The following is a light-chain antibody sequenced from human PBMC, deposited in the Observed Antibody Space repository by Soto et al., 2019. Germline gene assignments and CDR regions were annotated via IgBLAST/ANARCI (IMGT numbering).Light chain of an antibody. Sequence: QSALTQPRSVSGSPGQSVTISCTGTSRDGGGYNYVSWYQQHPGKAPKLMIYDVSKRPSGVPDRFSGSKSGNTASLTISGLQAEDEADYYCCSYAGSYTHVFGTGTKLTVL. J-gene: IGLJ1*01. CDR3: CSYAGSYTHV. CDR2: DVS. V-gene: IGLV2-11*01. CDR1: SRDGGGYNY.